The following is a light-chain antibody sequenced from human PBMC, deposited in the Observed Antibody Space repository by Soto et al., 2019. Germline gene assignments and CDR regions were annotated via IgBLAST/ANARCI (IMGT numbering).Light chain of an antibody. V-gene: IGLV2-8*01. CDR2: EVN. J-gene: IGLJ2*01. CDR1: SGDVGGYKF. Sequence: QSALTQPASVSGSPGQSITIYCTGTSGDVGGYKFVTWYQQHPGKAPKLMIYEVNVRPSGVPDRFSGSKSGNTASLTVSGLQAEDEADYYCSSSAGSNNLGVFGGGTKLTVL. CDR3: SSSAGSNNLGV.